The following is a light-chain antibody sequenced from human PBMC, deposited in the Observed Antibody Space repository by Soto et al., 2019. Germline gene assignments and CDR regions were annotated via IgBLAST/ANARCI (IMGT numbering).Light chain of an antibody. V-gene: IGLV4-69*01. CDR2: LKSDGSH. CDR1: SGHSDYA. CDR3: QTWGSGIQV. Sequence: QLVLTQSPFASASLGASVKLTCTLSSGHSDYAIAWHQQQPEKGPRYLMKLKSDGSHTKGDGIPDRFSGSSSGAERYLSISSLQSEDEADYYCQTWGSGIQVFGGGTKLTVL. J-gene: IGLJ2*01.